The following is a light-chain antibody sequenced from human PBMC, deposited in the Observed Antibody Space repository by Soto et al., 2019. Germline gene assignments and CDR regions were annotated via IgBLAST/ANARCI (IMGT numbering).Light chain of an antibody. V-gene: IGKV3-15*01. CDR1: QSINSE. CDR3: QQGHNWPLT. J-gene: IGKJ2*01. Sequence: EIVMTQSPATLSLSPGARAALSCRASQSINSELAWYQQKPGQPPRLLIYGASTRATGVPARFTGSESGSEFTLTISGLQSEDFAVYYCQQGHNWPLTVGQGTSLEI. CDR2: GAS.